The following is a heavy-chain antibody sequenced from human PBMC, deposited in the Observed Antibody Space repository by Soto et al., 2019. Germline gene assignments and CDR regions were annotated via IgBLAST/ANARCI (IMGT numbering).Heavy chain of an antibody. CDR1: GGSISSYY. J-gene: IGHJ4*02. V-gene: IGHV4-59*12. CDR3: ARDDELGQPGY. D-gene: IGHD6-13*01. Sequence: PSETLSLTCTVSGGSISSYYWIWIRQPPGKGLEWIGYIYYSGSTYYNPSLKSRVTISVDTSKNQFSLKLSSVTAADTAVYYCARDDELGQPGYWGQGTLVTVSS. CDR2: IYYSGST.